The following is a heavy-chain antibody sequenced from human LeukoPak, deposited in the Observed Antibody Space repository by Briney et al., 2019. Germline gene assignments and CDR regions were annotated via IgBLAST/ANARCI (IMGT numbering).Heavy chain of an antibody. CDR3: ARANYYGSGKKDLDY. CDR1: GYTFTPYD. CDR2: MNPNSGNT. Sequence: GPGEVSCTASGYTFTPYDINRGRQAPGQGRGGRGWMNPNSGNTGYAQKFQGRVTMTRNTSMSTAYMELNSLRSEDTAVYYCARANYYGSGKKDLDYWGQGTLVTVSS. V-gene: IGHV1-8*01. D-gene: IGHD3-10*01. J-gene: IGHJ4*02.